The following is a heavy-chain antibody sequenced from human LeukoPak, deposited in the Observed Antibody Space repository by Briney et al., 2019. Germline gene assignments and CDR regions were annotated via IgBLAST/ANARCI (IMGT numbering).Heavy chain of an antibody. V-gene: IGHV3-53*01. Sequence: GGSLRLSCAASGFTVSSNYMSWVRQAPGKGLKWVSVIYSGGSTYYADSVKGRFTISRDNSKNTLYLQMNSLRVEDTALYYCAKGASSGWLLYWFEPWGPGTLVTVSS. J-gene: IGHJ5*02. CDR1: GFTVSSNY. CDR2: IYSGGST. D-gene: IGHD6-19*01. CDR3: AKGASSGWLLYWFEP.